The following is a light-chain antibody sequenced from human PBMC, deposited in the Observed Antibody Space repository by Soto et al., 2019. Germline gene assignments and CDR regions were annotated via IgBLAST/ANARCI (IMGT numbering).Light chain of an antibody. V-gene: IGKV3-20*01. CDR1: QSISSNY. Sequence: EIVLTQSPGTLSLSPGERATLSCRPSQSISSNYLAWYQQKPGQAPRLLIYGASNRAAGIPDRFSGSGSETDFTLTISRLEPEDFAVYSCQQYHNSPRTFGQGTKVEV. J-gene: IGKJ1*01. CDR3: QQYHNSPRT. CDR2: GAS.